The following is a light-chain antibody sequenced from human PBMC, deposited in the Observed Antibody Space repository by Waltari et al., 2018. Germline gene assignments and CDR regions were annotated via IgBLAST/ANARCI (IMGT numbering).Light chain of an antibody. CDR3: QQYNNWPLT. CDR2: AAS. Sequence: EMVMTQSPATLSVSPGERATLSCRASQRVSRHLAWYQQKPGQAPRLLIYAASNRATGIPARFNGGGSGTEFTLTISSLQSGDSAVYYCQQYNNWPLTFGQGTKVEIK. J-gene: IGKJ1*01. V-gene: IGKV3-15*01. CDR1: QRVSRH.